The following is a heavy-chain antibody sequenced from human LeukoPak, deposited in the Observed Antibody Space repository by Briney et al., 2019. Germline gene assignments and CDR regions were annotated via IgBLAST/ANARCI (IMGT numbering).Heavy chain of an antibody. CDR1: GFTFSSYG. CDR3: AKDRERGIAAVWYYFDY. Sequence: PGGSLRLSCAASGFTFSSYGMHWVRQAPGKGLEWVAFIRYDGSNKYYADSVKGRFTISRDNSKNTLYLQMNSLRAEDTAVYYCAKDRERGIAAVWYYFDYWGQGTLVTVSS. D-gene: IGHD6-13*01. CDR2: IRYDGSNK. J-gene: IGHJ4*02. V-gene: IGHV3-30*02.